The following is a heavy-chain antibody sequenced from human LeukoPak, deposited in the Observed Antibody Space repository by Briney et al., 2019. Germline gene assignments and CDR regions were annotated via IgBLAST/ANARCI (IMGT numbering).Heavy chain of an antibody. V-gene: IGHV4-39*07. CDR2: IYYSGST. CDR3: AREVATVTTIVRYYYYYYMDV. CDR1: GGSVSSGSYY. D-gene: IGHD4-11*01. Sequence: PSETLSLTCTVSGGSVSSGSYYWGWIRQPPGKGLEWIGSIYYSGSTYYDPSLKSRVTISVDTSKNQFSLKLSSVTAADTAVYYCAREVATVTTIVRYYYYYYMDVWGKGTTVTVSS. J-gene: IGHJ6*03.